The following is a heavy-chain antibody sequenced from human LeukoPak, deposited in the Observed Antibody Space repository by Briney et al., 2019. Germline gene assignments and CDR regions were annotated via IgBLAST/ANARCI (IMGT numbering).Heavy chain of an antibody. Sequence: GGSLRLSCAASGFTFSSYGMHWVRQAPGKGLEWVAVISYDGSNKYYADSVKGRFTISRDNSKNTLYLQMNSLRAEDTAVYYCAKDLGVVVAANWFDPWGQGTLVTVSS. J-gene: IGHJ5*02. V-gene: IGHV3-30*18. CDR3: AKDLGVVVAANWFDP. CDR1: GFTFSSYG. CDR2: ISYDGSNK. D-gene: IGHD2-15*01.